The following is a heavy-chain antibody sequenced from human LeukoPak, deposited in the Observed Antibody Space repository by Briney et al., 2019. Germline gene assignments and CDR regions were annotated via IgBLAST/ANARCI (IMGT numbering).Heavy chain of an antibody. CDR1: GYILTAYY. CDR2: INPNSGSS. J-gene: IGHJ4*02. V-gene: IGHV1-2*02. CDR3: AKRQLRGYNLGYGSDY. Sequence: ASVKVPCQASGYILTAYYIHWVRQAPGQGLEYIGCINPNSGSSNYAQKLQGTVTLTRDTSTSTVYLELRALRSDDTAVYFCAKRQLRGYNLGYGSDYWGQGTLVTVSP. D-gene: IGHD5-18*01.